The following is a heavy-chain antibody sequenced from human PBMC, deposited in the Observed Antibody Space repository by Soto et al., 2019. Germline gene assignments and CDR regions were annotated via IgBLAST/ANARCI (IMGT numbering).Heavy chain of an antibody. V-gene: IGHV4-30-4*01. CDR1: GGSISSGDYY. Sequence: PSETLSLTCAVSGGSISSGDYYWSWIRQPPGRGLEWIGYIYYSESTYYNPSLKSRVTISVDTSKNQFSLKLSSVTAADTAVYYCASGGGNSISAFDIWGQGTMVTVSS. D-gene: IGHD3-16*01. J-gene: IGHJ3*02. CDR2: IYYSEST. CDR3: ASGGGNSISAFDI.